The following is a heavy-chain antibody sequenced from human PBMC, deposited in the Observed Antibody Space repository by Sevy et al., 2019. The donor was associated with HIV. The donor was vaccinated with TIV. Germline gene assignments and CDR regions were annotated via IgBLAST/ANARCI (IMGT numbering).Heavy chain of an antibody. CDR3: TSYVHY. Sequence: GGSLRLSCVASGFTFNIYEMNWVRQAPGQGLEWVSYISGSFTNIYYADSVKGRFTISRDNAKNSLYLQMNSLRAEDTAVYYCTSYVHYWGQGTLVTVSS. J-gene: IGHJ4*02. CDR1: GFTFNIYE. V-gene: IGHV3-48*03. CDR2: ISGSFTNI. D-gene: IGHD3-10*02.